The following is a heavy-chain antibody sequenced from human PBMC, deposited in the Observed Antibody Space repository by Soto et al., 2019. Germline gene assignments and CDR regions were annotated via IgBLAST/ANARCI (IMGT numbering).Heavy chain of an antibody. V-gene: IGHV1-8*01. CDR3: ARGDDFWSGYYRYYYYMGV. D-gene: IGHD3-3*01. J-gene: IGHJ6*03. CDR2: MNPNSGNT. CDR1: GYTFTSYD. Sequence: ASVKVSCKASGYTFTSYDINWVRQATGQGLEWMGWMNPNSGNTGYAQKFQGRVTMTRNTSISTAYMELSSLRSEDTAVYYCARGDDFWSGYYRYYYYMGVWGKGTTVTVSS.